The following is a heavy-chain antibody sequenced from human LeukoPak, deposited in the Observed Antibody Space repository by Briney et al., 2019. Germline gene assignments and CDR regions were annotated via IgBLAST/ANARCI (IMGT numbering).Heavy chain of an antibody. Sequence: GSLRLSCAASGFTFSSYAMSWVRQAPGKGLEWVSAISGSGGSTYYADSVKGRFTISRDNSKNTLYLQMNSLRAEDTAVYYCAKGKYYDFWSGCYTLDYWGQGTLVTVSS. CDR1: GFTFSSYA. CDR3: AKGKYYDFWSGCYTLDY. V-gene: IGHV3-23*01. J-gene: IGHJ4*02. D-gene: IGHD3-3*01. CDR2: ISGSGGST.